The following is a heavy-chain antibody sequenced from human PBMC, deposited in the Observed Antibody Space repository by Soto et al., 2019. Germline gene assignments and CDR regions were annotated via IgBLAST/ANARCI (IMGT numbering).Heavy chain of an antibody. J-gene: IGHJ4*02. CDR3: ARDAAEYYFDY. CDR1: GGSISSGGQY. CDR2: IYDSGST. D-gene: IGHD6-25*01. Sequence: QVQLKESGPGLVKPSQTLSLTCTVSGGSISSGGQYWSWIRQHPGKGLEWIGYIYDSGSTYYNPSLRSRVTISVDTSKKQFSLMLRSVTAADTAVYYCARDAAEYYFDYWGQGTLVTVSS. V-gene: IGHV4-31*03.